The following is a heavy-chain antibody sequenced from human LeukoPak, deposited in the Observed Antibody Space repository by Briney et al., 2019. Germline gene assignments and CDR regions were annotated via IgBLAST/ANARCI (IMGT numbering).Heavy chain of an antibody. CDR1: GGTFSSYA. CDR2: ISAYNGNT. J-gene: IGHJ4*02. Sequence: ASVKVSCKASGGTFSSYAISWVRQAPGQGLEWMGWISAYNGNTNYAQKLQGRVTMTTDTSTSTAYMELRSLRSDDTAVYYCARVRQQLVRGDYWGQGTLVTVSS. CDR3: ARVRQQLVRGDY. V-gene: IGHV1-18*01. D-gene: IGHD6-13*01.